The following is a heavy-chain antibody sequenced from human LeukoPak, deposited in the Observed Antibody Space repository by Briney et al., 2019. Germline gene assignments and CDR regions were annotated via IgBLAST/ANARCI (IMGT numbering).Heavy chain of an antibody. D-gene: IGHD5-24*01. Sequence: PGGSLRLSCAASGFTFSSYWMSWVRQAPGKGLEGVANIKQDGSEKYYVDSVKGRFTVSRDNAKNSLYLQMNSLRAEDTAVYYCARARRWLQLDRHTFDYWGQGTLVTVSS. CDR1: GFTFSSYW. CDR2: IKQDGSEK. V-gene: IGHV3-7*01. CDR3: ARARRWLQLDRHTFDY. J-gene: IGHJ4*02.